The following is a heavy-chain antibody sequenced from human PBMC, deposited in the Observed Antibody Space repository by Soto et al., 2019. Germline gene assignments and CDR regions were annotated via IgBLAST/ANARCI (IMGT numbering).Heavy chain of an antibody. J-gene: IGHJ5*02. CDR3: ARVGQRITMIRGVAWFDP. V-gene: IGHV1-3*01. CDR2: INAGNGNT. D-gene: IGHD3-10*01. CDR1: GYTFTSYA. Sequence: ASVKVSCKASGYTFTSYAMHWVRQAPGQRLEWMGWINAGNGNTKYSQKFQGRITITRDTSASTAYMELSSLRSEDTAVYYCARVGQRITMIRGVAWFDPWGQGTLVTAPQ.